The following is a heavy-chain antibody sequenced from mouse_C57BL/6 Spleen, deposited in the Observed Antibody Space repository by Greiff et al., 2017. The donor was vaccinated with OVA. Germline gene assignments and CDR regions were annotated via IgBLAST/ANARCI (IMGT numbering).Heavy chain of an antibody. J-gene: IGHJ4*01. CDR2: IWSGGST. CDR3: SRKTYYGYAMDY. V-gene: IGHV2-2*01. Sequence: VKVVESGPGLVQPSQSLSITCTVSGFSLTSYGVHWVRQSPGKGLEWLGVIWSGGSTDYNAAFISRLSISKDNSKSQVFFKMNSLQADDTAIYYCSRKTYYGYAMDYWGQGTSVTVSS. CDR1: GFSLTSYG. D-gene: IGHD1-1*01.